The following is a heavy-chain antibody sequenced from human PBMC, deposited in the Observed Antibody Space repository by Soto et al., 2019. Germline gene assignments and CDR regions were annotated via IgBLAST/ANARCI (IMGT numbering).Heavy chain of an antibody. V-gene: IGHV3-53*01. CDR3: AREITMVRGVIGY. D-gene: IGHD3-10*01. Sequence: GSLRLSCAASGFTVSSNYMSWVRQAPGKGLEWVSVIYSGGSTYYADSVKGRFTISRDNSKNTLYLQMNSLRAEDTAVYYCAREITMVRGVIGYWGQGTLVTVS. CDR1: GFTVSSNY. CDR2: IYSGGST. J-gene: IGHJ4*02.